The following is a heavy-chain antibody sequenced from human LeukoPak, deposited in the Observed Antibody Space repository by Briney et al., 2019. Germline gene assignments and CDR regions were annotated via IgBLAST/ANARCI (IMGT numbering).Heavy chain of an antibody. CDR1: GGSISSYY. Sequence: KPSETLSLTCTVSGGSISSYYWSWIRQPPGKGLEWIGYIYYSGSTNYNPSLKSRVTISVDTSKNQFSLKLSSVTAADTAVYYCARGRDVSRLDGAYQENWFDPWGQGTLVTVSS. J-gene: IGHJ5*02. CDR2: IYYSGST. CDR3: ARGRDVSRLDGAYQENWFDP. D-gene: IGHD2-2*01. V-gene: IGHV4-59*01.